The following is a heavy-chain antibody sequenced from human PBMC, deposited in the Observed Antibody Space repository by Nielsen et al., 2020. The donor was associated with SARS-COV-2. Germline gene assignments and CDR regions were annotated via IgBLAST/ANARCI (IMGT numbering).Heavy chain of an antibody. D-gene: IGHD3-3*01. CDR2: IRSKAYGGTT. J-gene: IGHJ4*02. V-gene: IGHV3-49*04. CDR3: TRCDFWSGYYFDY. Sequence: GESLKISCTASGFTFGDYAMSWVRQAPGKGLEWVGFIRSKAYGGTTEYAASVKGRFTISRDDSKSIAYLQMNSLKTEDTAVYYCTRCDFWSGYYFDYWGQGTLVTVSS. CDR1: GFTFGDYA.